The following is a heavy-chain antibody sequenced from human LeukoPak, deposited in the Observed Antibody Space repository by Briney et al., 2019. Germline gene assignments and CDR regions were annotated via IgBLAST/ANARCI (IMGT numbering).Heavy chain of an antibody. CDR2: INPNSGGT. D-gene: IGHD3-10*01. CDR3: ARDNGYGSGSYYLIDY. CDR1: GYTFTGYY. V-gene: IGHV1-2*02. Sequence: VASVKVSCKASGYTFTGYYMHWVRQAPGQGLEWMGWINPNSGGTNYAQKFQGRVTMTRDTSISTAYMELSRLRSDDTAVYYCARDNGYGSGSYYLIDYWGQGTTVTVSS. J-gene: IGHJ4*03.